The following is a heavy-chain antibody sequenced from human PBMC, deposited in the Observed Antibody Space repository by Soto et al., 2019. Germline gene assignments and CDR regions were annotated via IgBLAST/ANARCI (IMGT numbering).Heavy chain of an antibody. D-gene: IGHD1-26*01. J-gene: IGHJ3*02. CDR3: ARDSTVGATRKDDFDI. CDR2: ISAYNGNT. V-gene: IGHV1-18*01. Sequence: QVQLVQSGAEVKKPGASVKVSCKASGYTFSSYAISWVRQAPGQGLEWMGWISAYNGNTNYAQKLQGRVTMTTDTSTSTAYMELRSLRSDDTAVYYCARDSTVGATRKDDFDIWGQGTMVIVSS. CDR1: GYTFSSYA.